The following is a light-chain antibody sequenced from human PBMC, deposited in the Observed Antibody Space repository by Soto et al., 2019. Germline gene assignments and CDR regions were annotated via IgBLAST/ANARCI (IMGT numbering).Light chain of an antibody. J-gene: IGKJ1*01. Sequence: DIQMTQSPSTLSASVGDRVTITCRASQSISSSLAWYQQKPGKAPNLLIYKASSLESGVPSGFSGSGSGTEFTLTISSLQPDDFATYYCQQYDSYWTFGQGTKVEIK. CDR1: QSISSS. CDR3: QQYDSYWT. V-gene: IGKV1-5*03. CDR2: KAS.